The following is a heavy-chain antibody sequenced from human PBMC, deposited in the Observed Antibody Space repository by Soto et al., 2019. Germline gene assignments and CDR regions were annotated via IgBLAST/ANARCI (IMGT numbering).Heavy chain of an antibody. D-gene: IGHD4-4*01. V-gene: IGHV1-69*11. CDR3: ASVVMSTVTASYYYGMDV. Sequence: QVQLVQSGAEVKKPGSSVTVSCKASGGTFSSYAISWVRQAPGQGLEWMGRIIPFIGTANYAQKFQGRVTISADESTSTAYRDLTSLRSADTVVYYCASVVMSTVTASYYYGMDVWSQGTTVTVSS. CDR2: IIPFIGTA. J-gene: IGHJ6*02. CDR1: GGTFSSYA.